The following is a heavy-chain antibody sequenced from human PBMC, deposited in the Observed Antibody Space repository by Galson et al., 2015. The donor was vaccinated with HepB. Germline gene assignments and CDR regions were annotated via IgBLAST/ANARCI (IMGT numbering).Heavy chain of an antibody. CDR1: GYTFTRYY. CDR2: INPSDGYA. J-gene: IGHJ6*02. CDR3: ARAIVDTAVGYGMDV. V-gene: IGHV1-46*01. Sequence: SVKVSCKASGYTFTRYYMHCVRQAPGQGLEWMGIINPSDGYASYAQKFQGRVTMTGDTSTSTVYMELSSLRSDDTAEYYCARAIVDTAVGYGMDVWGQGTTVTVAS. D-gene: IGHD5-12*01.